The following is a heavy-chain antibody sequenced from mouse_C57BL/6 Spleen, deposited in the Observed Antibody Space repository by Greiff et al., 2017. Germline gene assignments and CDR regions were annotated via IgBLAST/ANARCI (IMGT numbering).Heavy chain of an antibody. Sequence: DVKLVESGPELVKPGASVKIPCKASGYTFTDYNMDWVKQSHGKSLEWIGDINPNNGGTIDNQKFKGKATLTVDKSSSTAYMELRSLTSEDTAVYYCARDDGGTFAYWGQGTLVTVSA. CDR2: INPNNGGT. D-gene: IGHD1-1*02. J-gene: IGHJ3*01. CDR3: ARDDGGTFAY. CDR1: GYTFTDYN. V-gene: IGHV1-18*01.